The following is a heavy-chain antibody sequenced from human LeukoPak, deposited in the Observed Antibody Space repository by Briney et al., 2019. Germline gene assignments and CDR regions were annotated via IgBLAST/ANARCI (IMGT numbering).Heavy chain of an antibody. V-gene: IGHV4-59*01. CDR2: IYYSGST. D-gene: IGHD3-10*01. J-gene: IGHJ6*03. CDR1: GGSISSYY. CDR3: ARAESLHRWSGEWDYYYYMDV. Sequence: SETLSLTCTVSGGSISSYYWIWIRQPPGKGLEWIGYIYYSGSTNYNPSLKSRVTISVDTSKNQFSLKLSSVTAADTAVYYCARAESLHRWSGEWDYYYYMDVWGKGTTVTVSS.